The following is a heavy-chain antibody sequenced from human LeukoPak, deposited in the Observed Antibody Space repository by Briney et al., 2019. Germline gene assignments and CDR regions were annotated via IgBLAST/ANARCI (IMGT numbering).Heavy chain of an antibody. D-gene: IGHD2-15*01. CDR1: GYTFTSYG. J-gene: IGHJ5*02. CDR2: ISAYNGNT. Sequence: GASVEVSCKASGYTFTSYGISWVRQAPGQGLEWMGWISAYNGNTNYAQKLQGRVTMTTDTSTSTAYMELRSLRSDDTAVYYCARDGSGDCSGGSCSYDWFDPWGQGTLVTVSS. V-gene: IGHV1-18*04. CDR3: ARDGSGDCSGGSCSYDWFDP.